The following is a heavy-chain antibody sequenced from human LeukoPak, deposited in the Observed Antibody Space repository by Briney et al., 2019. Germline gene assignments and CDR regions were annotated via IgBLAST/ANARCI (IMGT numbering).Heavy chain of an antibody. CDR2: ISAYNGNT. V-gene: IGHV1-18*01. Sequence: ASVKVSCKASGYTFTSYGISWVRQAPGQGLEWMGWISAYNGNTNYAQKLQGRVTMTTDTSTSTAYMELRSLRSDDTAVYYCARLRWLRQNPDYYYYYGMDVWGQGTTVTVSS. CDR3: ARLRWLRQNPDYYYYYGMDV. CDR1: GYTFTSYG. D-gene: IGHD5-12*01. J-gene: IGHJ6*02.